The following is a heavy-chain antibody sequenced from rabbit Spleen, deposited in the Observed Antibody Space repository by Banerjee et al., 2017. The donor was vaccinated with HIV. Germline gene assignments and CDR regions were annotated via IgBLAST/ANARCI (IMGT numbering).Heavy chain of an antibody. D-gene: IGHD8-1*01. Sequence: QSLEESGGGLVKPGGTLTLTCKASGIDFSRYYDMCWVRQAPGKGLEWIACINAVTGKAVYASWAKGRFTFSKTSSTTVTLQMTSLTVADTATYFCARDPGSSFSSYGMDLWGPGTLVTVS. V-gene: IGHV1S40*01. CDR1: GIDFSRYYD. CDR2: INAVTGKA. J-gene: IGHJ6*01. CDR3: ARDPGSSFSSYGMDL.